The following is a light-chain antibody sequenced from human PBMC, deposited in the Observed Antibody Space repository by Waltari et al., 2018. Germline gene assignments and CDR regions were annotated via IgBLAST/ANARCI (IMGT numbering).Light chain of an antibody. Sequence: QSALTQPASVSGSPGPSLPLSCTGTRSDSGGYNYVSWYQQHPGKAPKRKIYDVDKRPSGVSNRFSGSKSGNTASLTISGLQAEDEADYYCSSYTSTINLGVFGGGTKLTVL. CDR1: RSDSGGYNY. CDR3: SSYTSTINLGV. CDR2: DVD. V-gene: IGLV2-14*03. J-gene: IGLJ3*02.